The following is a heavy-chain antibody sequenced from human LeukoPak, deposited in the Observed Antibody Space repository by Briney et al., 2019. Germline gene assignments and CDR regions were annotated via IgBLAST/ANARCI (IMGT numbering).Heavy chain of an antibody. CDR3: ASLDYYDSIVDY. CDR1: GFTFSSYS. J-gene: IGHJ4*02. CDR2: ISSSSSYI. Sequence: PGGSLRLSCAASGFTFSSYSMNWVRQAPGKGLEWVSSISSSSSYIYYADSVEGRFTISRDNAKNSLYLQMNSLRAEDTAVYYCASLDYYDSIVDYWGQGTLVTVSS. D-gene: IGHD3-22*01. V-gene: IGHV3-21*01.